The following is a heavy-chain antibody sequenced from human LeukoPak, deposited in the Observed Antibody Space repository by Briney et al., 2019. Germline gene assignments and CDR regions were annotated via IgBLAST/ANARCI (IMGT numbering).Heavy chain of an antibody. CDR1: GGTFSSYA. Sequence: PVKVSCKASGGTFSSYAISWVRQAPGQGLEWMGGIIPIFGTTNYAQKFQGRVTITADESTSTAYMELSSLRSEDTAVYYCASSRANNYYGSGSHRALDYWGQGTLVTVSS. D-gene: IGHD3-10*01. CDR2: IIPIFGTT. J-gene: IGHJ4*02. CDR3: ASSRANNYYGSGSHRALDY. V-gene: IGHV1-69*13.